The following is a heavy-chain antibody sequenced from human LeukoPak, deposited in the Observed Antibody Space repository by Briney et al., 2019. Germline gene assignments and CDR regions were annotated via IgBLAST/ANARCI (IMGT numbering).Heavy chain of an antibody. V-gene: IGHV1-2*02. D-gene: IGHD5-12*01. CDR3: ARVAPRYSGYDGGY. J-gene: IGHJ4*02. CDR2: INPNSGGT. CDR1: GYIFTSYY. Sequence: ASVKVSCKASGYIFTSYYMHWVRQAPGQGLEWMGWINPNSGGTNYAQKFQGRVTMTRDTSISTAYMELSRLRSDDTAAYYCARVAPRYSGYDGGYWGQGTLVTVSS.